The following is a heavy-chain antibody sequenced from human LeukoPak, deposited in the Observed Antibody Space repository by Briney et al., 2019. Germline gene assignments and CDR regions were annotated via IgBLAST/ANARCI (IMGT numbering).Heavy chain of an antibody. V-gene: IGHV4-34*01. CDR3: ARAHL. CDR2: INHSGST. Sequence: PSXTLSLTCAVYGGSFSGYYWSWIRQPPGKGLEWIGEINHSGSTNYNPSLKSRVTISVDTSKNQFSLKLSSVTAADTAVYYCARAHLWGRGTLVTVSS. CDR1: GGSFSGYY. J-gene: IGHJ2*01.